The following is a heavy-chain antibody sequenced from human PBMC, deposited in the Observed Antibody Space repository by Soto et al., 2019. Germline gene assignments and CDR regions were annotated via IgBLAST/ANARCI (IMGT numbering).Heavy chain of an antibody. V-gene: IGHV3-30-3*01. CDR3: ARDLFVYGSGWVGSGMDV. CDR2: ISYDGGNK. CDR1: GFTLSTYG. Sequence: QVQLVESGGGVVQPGRSLRLSCAASGFTLSTYGIHWVRQAPGKGLEWVAFISYDGGNKYYADSVKGRFTISRDISKNTLSLQMNSLRAEDTALYYWARDLFVYGSGWVGSGMDVWGQGTTVTVSS. D-gene: IGHD6-19*01. J-gene: IGHJ6*02.